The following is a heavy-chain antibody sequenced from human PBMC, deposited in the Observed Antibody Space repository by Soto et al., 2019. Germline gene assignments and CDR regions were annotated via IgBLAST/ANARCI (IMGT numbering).Heavy chain of an antibody. J-gene: IGHJ4*02. CDR1: GFTFRSYS. CDR2: ITQDGTT. CDR3: AKDLRADGAWDFDY. D-gene: IGHD4-17*01. V-gene: IGHV3-23*01. Sequence: EVQLLVSGGGSELPGGSLSLSCAASGFTFRSYSLSWVRQAPGKGPEWVSGITQDGTTHYADSVKGRFTTSRDNSKNTLYLQMFSLRGEDTAVYYCAKDLRADGAWDFDYWGQGTLVTVSP.